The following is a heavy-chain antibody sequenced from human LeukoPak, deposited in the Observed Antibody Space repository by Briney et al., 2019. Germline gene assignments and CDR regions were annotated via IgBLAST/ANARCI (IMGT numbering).Heavy chain of an antibody. D-gene: IGHD6-13*01. CDR1: GFTFSSYW. CDR3: AKRIPKGIATAAPGY. Sequence: PGGSLRLSCAASGFTFSSYWMHWVRQAPGKGLVWVSRINSDGSSTSYADSVKGRFTISRDNSKNTLYLQMNSLRAEDTAVYYCAKRIPKGIATAAPGYWGQGTLVTVSS. CDR2: INSDGSST. J-gene: IGHJ4*02. V-gene: IGHV3-74*01.